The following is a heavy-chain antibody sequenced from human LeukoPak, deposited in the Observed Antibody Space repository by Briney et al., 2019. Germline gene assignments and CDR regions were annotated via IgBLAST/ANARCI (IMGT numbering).Heavy chain of an antibody. Sequence: SETLSLTCTVSGGSISSYYWSWIRQPAGKGLEWIGYIYYSGSTNYNPSLKSRVTISVDTSKNQFSLKLSSVTAADTAVYYCARGVLMVYAIPNYYYMDVWGKGTTVTVSS. CDR2: IYYSGST. J-gene: IGHJ6*03. CDR1: GGSISSYY. CDR3: ARGVLMVYAIPNYYYMDV. D-gene: IGHD2-8*01. V-gene: IGHV4-59*01.